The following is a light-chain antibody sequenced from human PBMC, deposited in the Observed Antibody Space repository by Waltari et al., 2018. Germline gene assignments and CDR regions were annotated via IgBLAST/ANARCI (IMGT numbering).Light chain of an antibody. CDR2: DVD. CDR3: SSYAVNYPVI. V-gene: IGLV2-11*01. J-gene: IGLJ2*01. CDR1: SSDVGGYNF. Sequence: QSALTQPRSVSGSPGQSVTISCTGTSSDVGGYNFVSWYQHHPGKAPKLLIYDVDQRPSGVPHRFSGSESGNTASLTISGLQAEDEADYYCSSYAVNYPVILGGGTKLTVL.